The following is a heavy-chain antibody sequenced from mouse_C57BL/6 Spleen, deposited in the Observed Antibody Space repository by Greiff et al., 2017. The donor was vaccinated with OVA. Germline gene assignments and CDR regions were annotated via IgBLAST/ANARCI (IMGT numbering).Heavy chain of an antibody. CDR1: GFSLTSYG. CDR3: AREDYSNYLYYFDY. Sequence: VHLVESGPGLVQPSQSLSITCTVSGFSLTSYGVHWVRQSPGKGLEWLGVIWSGGSTDYNAAFISRLSISKDNSKSQVFFKMNSLQADDTAIYYCAREDYSNYLYYFDYWGQGTTLTVSS. D-gene: IGHD2-5*01. V-gene: IGHV2-2*01. J-gene: IGHJ2*01. CDR2: IWSGGST.